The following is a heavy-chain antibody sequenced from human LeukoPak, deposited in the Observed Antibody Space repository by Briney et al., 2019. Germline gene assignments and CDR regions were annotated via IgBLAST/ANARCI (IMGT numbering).Heavy chain of an antibody. V-gene: IGHV3-21*01. CDR3: AREISPDIVVVPAARQNAFDI. CDR2: ISSSSSYI. J-gene: IGHJ3*02. CDR1: GFTFSSYS. D-gene: IGHD2-2*01. Sequence: PGGSLRLSCAASGFTFSSYSMNWVRQAPGKGLEWVSSISSSSSYIYYADSVKGRFTISRDNAKNSLYLQMNSLRAEDTAVFYCAREISPDIVVVPAARQNAFDIWGQGTMVTVSS.